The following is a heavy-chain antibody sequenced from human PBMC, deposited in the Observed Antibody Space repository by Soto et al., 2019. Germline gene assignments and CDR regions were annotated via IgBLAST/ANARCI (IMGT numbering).Heavy chain of an antibody. V-gene: IGHV4-39*01. CDR2: IYYTGNT. J-gene: IGHJ6*02. Sequence: QVQLQESGPGLVKTSETLSLTCTVSGGSISSTNYYWGWIRQPPGKVLEWIGIIYYTGNTFYNPSLKTRVTLSAVTSKHQFSLQVTSVPAADTAVYYCARHDFYGSGSYYRKGFYYYFGLDVWGQGTTVTVSS. D-gene: IGHD3-10*01. CDR3: ARHDFYGSGSYYRKGFYYYFGLDV. CDR1: GGSISSTNYY.